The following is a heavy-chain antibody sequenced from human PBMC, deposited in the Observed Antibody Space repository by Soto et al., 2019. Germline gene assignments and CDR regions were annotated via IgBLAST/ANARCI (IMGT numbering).Heavy chain of an antibody. D-gene: IGHD4-4*01. V-gene: IGHV4-34*01. Sequence: QVQLQQWGAGLLKPSETLSLTCAVYGGSFSGYYWSWIRQPPGKGLEWIGEINHSGSTNYNPSLKSRVTISVDTSKNQFSLKLSSVTAADTAVYYCARSVTTYEDYWGQGTLVTVSS. CDR1: GGSFSGYY. CDR2: INHSGST. CDR3: ARSVTTYEDY. J-gene: IGHJ4*02.